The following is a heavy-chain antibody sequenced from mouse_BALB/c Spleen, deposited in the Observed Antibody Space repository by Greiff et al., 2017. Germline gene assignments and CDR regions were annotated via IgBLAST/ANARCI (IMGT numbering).Heavy chain of an antibody. V-gene: IGHV5-4*02. Sequence: EVQLQESGGGLVKPGGSLKLSCAASGFTFSDYYMYWVRQTPEKRLEWVATISDGGSYTYYPDSVKGRFTISRDNAKNNLYLQMSSLKSEDTAMYYCAKSGLGGTAWFAYWGQGTLVTVSA. D-gene: IGHD3-1*01. CDR2: ISDGGSYT. CDR1: GFTFSDYY. J-gene: IGHJ3*01. CDR3: AKSGLGGTAWFAY.